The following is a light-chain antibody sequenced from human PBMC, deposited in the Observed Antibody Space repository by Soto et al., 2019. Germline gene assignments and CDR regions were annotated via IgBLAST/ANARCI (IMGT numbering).Light chain of an antibody. CDR1: QTISSW. CDR3: QQYNSYS. CDR2: KAS. Sequence: DIQMTQSPSTLSGSVGDRVTITCRASQTISSWLAWYQQKPGKAPKLLIYKASTLKSGVPSRFSGSGSGTEFTFTISSLQPDDFATYYCQQYNSYSFGQGTKVDIK. V-gene: IGKV1-5*03. J-gene: IGKJ1*01.